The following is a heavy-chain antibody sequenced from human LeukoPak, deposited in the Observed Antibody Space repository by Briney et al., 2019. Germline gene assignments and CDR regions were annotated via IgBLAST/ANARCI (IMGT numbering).Heavy chain of an antibody. Sequence: GASVKVSCKASGYTVTDYYIHWVRQAPGQGLEWMGYIIPHSGGTSYEQKFQGRVTVTRDTSINTAYMELSRLRSDDTAVYYCAREPPRGRGSYYFDYWGQGTLVTVSS. CDR3: AREPPRGRGSYYFDY. D-gene: IGHD3-10*01. V-gene: IGHV1-2*02. CDR1: GYTVTDYY. CDR2: IIPHSGGT. J-gene: IGHJ4*02.